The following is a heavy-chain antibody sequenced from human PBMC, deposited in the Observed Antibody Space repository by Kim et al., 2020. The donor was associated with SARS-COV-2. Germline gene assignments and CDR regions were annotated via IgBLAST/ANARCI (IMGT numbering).Heavy chain of an antibody. CDR1: GGSISSSSYY. J-gene: IGHJ3*02. V-gene: IGHV4-39*01. CDR3: ARLRRDDAFDI. Sequence: SETLSLTCTVSGGSISSSSYYWGWIRQPPGKGLEWIGSIYYSGSTYYNPSLKSRVTISVDTSKNQFSLKLSSVTAADTAVYYCARLRRDDAFDIWGQGT. CDR2: IYYSGST.